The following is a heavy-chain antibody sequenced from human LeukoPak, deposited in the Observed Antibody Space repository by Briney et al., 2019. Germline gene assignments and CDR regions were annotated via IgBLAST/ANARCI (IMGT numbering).Heavy chain of an antibody. CDR2: ISAYNGNT. J-gene: IGHJ4*02. CDR3: AVDQGYDSGFYFDY. CDR1: GYTFTSYG. V-gene: IGHV1-18*01. Sequence: GASVKVSCKASGYTFTSYGISWVRQAPGQGLEWMGWISAYNGNTNYAQKLQGRVTMTTDTSTSTAYMELRSLRSDDTAVYYCAVDQGYDSGFYFDYWGQGTLVTVSS. D-gene: IGHD3-22*01.